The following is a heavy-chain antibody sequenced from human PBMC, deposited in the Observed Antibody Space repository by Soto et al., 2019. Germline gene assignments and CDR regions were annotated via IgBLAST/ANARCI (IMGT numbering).Heavy chain of an antibody. CDR2: ISSSSTTI. D-gene: IGHD3-22*01. V-gene: IGHV3-48*02. J-gene: IGHJ4*02. CDR3: ARGIDDSSGYYYNHCVY. CDR1: GFTFSSYS. Sequence: EVQLVESGGGLVQPGGSLRLSCAASGFTFSSYSMNWVRQAPGKGLEWVSYISSSSTTIYYADPVKGRFTISRDDAKNSLYLQMNGPRDEDTAGYYCARGIDDSSGYYYNHCVYWGQGTLVTVSS.